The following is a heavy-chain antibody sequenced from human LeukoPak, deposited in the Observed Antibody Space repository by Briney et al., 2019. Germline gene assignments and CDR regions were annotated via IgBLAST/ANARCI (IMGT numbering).Heavy chain of an antibody. CDR1: GFSFSRYW. D-gene: IGHD3-22*01. CDR2: IKQDGSEK. J-gene: IGHJ4*02. CDR3: ARADYYDSSGYPPLDY. V-gene: IGHV3-7*01. Sequence: GSLRLSCAASGFSFSRYWMSWVRQVPRRGLEWVANIKQDGSEKYYVDSVKGRFTISRDNSKNTLNLQMNSLRAEDTAVYYCARADYYDSSGYPPLDYWGQGTLVTVSS.